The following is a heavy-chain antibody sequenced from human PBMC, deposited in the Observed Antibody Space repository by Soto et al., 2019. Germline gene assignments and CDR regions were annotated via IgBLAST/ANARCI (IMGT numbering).Heavy chain of an antibody. CDR1: GFTFSSYS. CDR3: ARALDFWSAYFDY. D-gene: IGHD3-3*01. J-gene: IGHJ4*02. CDR2: ISSSSSTI. V-gene: IGHV3-48*01. Sequence: PGGSLRLSCAASGFTFSSYSMNWGRQAPGKGLEWVSYISSSSSTIYYADSVKGRFTISRDNSKNTLYLQMNSLRTEDTAVYYCARALDFWSAYFDYWGQGSLVTVSS.